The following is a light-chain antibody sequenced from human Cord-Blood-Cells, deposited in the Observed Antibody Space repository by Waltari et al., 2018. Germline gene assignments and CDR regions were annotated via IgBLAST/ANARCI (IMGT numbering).Light chain of an antibody. CDR3: QQYYSTWT. V-gene: IGKV4-1*01. J-gene: IGKJ1*01. CDR1: QSVLYSSNNKNY. CDR2: WAS. Sequence: DIVMTQSPDSLAVSLGERATINCKSSQSVLYSSNNKNYLAWYQQKPGHPPKLLIYWASTREAGVPDRCSGSGCGTDFTLTISSLEAEDVAYYYCQQYYSTWTFGQWTKVEIK.